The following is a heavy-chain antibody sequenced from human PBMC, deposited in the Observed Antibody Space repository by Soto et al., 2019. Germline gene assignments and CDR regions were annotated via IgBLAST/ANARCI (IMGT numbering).Heavy chain of an antibody. CDR3: AHSQYYYDSSGYRAFQH. CDR2: IYWNDDK. Sequence: SGPTLVNPTQTLTLTCTFSGFSLSTSGVGVGWIRQPPGKALEWLALIYWNDDKRYSPSLKSRLTITKDTSKNQVVLTMTNMDPVDTATYYCAHSQYYYDSSGYRAFQHWGQGTLVTASS. J-gene: IGHJ1*01. D-gene: IGHD3-22*01. V-gene: IGHV2-5*01. CDR1: GFSLSTSGVG.